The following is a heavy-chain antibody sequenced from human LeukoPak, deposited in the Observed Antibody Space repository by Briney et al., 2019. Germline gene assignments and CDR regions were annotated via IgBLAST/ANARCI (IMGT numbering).Heavy chain of an antibody. V-gene: IGHV4-4*07. CDR1: GGSISSYY. Sequence: SETLSPTFTVSGGSISSYYWSWVRPPAGKGRKWIGRIYTSGSTNYNPSLKSRVTMSVDTSKTQFSLKLSSVTAADTAVYYCARDQPYYDFWSGYSIYWFDPWGQGTLVTVSS. CDR3: ARDQPYYDFWSGYSIYWFDP. D-gene: IGHD3-3*01. CDR2: IYTSGST. J-gene: IGHJ5*02.